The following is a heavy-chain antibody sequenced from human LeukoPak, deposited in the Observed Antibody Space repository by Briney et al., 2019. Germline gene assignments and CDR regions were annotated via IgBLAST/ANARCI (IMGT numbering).Heavy chain of an antibody. CDR3: ARGGRPNYVWGSYRYSYYFDY. D-gene: IGHD3-16*02. V-gene: IGHV4-61*01. CDR2: IFYSGST. CDR1: GGSVSSGNYY. J-gene: IGHJ4*02. Sequence: SETLSLTCTVSGGSVSSGNYYWSWIRQPPGKGLEWIGYIFYSGSTKYNPSLKSRVTISVDTSKNQFSLKVSSVTAADTAVYYCARGGRPNYVWGSYRYSYYFDYWGQGTLVTVSS.